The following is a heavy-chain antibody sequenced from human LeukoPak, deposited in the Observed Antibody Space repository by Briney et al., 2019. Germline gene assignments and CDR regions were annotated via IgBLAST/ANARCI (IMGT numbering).Heavy chain of an antibody. CDR1: GFTFSAYS. Sequence: GESLRLSCAPSGFTFSAYSLSWVRQAPGKGLEWVAKIKKEGSEKDYVDSVKGRFTISRDNDKGSLYLQLNSLRVEDTAIYYCARGFQSGGSPVWGQGTLVTVSS. D-gene: IGHD2-15*01. J-gene: IGHJ4*02. CDR3: ARGFQSGGSPV. V-gene: IGHV3-7*01. CDR2: IKKEGSEK.